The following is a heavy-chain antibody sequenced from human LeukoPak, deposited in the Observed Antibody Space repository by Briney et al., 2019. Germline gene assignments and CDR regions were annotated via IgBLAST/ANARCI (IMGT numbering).Heavy chain of an antibody. J-gene: IGHJ4*02. V-gene: IGHV4-39*02. CDR2: IYYTGST. CDR3: AREYSTHSDF. D-gene: IGHD5-18*01. Sequence: PSETLSLTSTVSGGSISSSAYDWVWIRQPPDKGLEWIGSIYYTGSTFYHPSLKSRVTISVDTSKNQFSLRLTSVTAADTAVYYCAREYSTHSDFWGQGALVTVSS. CDR1: GGSISSSAYD.